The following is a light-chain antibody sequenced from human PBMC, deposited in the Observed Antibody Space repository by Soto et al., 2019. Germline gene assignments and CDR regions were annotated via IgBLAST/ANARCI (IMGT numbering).Light chain of an antibody. J-gene: IGLJ1*01. CDR2: QVT. CDR1: SGDLAIYNY. V-gene: IGLV2-14*01. CDR3: SSYTDSSNYV. Sequence: QSALTQPASASGSPGQSITISCTGTSGDLAIYNYVSWYQQQPGKAPKLMIYQVTNRPSGVSNRFSGSRSGNTASLTISGLQAEDEADYYCSSYTDSSNYVFXTGTKVTVL.